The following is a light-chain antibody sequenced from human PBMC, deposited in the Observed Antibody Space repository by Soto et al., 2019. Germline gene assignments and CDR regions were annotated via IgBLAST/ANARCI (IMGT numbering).Light chain of an antibody. CDR2: CAS. CDR1: QSISSY. V-gene: IGKV1-39*01. Sequence: DIQMTQSPCSLSASVGDRVTITCRASQSISSYLSWYHLKPGTAPKGLLYCASTLQSGVTPRCIGSGSGTNFTLTISSRQPDESVNYYCQQRYSTPMYSFGQGTKLEIK. CDR3: QQRYSTPMYS. J-gene: IGKJ2*03.